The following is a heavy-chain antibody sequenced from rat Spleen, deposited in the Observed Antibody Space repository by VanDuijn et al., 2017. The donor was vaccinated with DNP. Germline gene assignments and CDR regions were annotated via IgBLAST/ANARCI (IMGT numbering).Heavy chain of an antibody. CDR2: IWSGGNT. CDR1: GFSLTSYT. V-gene: IGHV2S13*01. J-gene: IGHJ2*01. Sequence: QVQLKESGPGLVQPSQTLSLTCTVSGFSLTSYTVSWVRQPPGKGLEWMGVIWSGGNTDYNSALKPRLSISRDTSKSQVFLTMNSLQTEDTGIYYCNRRFDYWGQGVMVTVSS. CDR3: NRRFDY.